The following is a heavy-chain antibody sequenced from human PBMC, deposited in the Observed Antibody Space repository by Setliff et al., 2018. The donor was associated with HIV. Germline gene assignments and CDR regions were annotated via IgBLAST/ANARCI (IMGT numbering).Heavy chain of an antibody. D-gene: IGHD3-16*02. CDR3: ARDSGPYYDYVWGTYRPEYFQH. CDR1: GFSLNDYS. V-gene: IGHV3-21*01. Sequence: PGGSLRLSCAASGFSLNDYSMNWVRQAPGKGLEWVSCISSGGGFIYYADSVKGRFTISRDTAKNSVYLQMNSLRAEDTAMYYCARDSGPYYDYVWGTYRPEYFQHWGQGTLVTVSS. CDR2: ISSGGGFI. J-gene: IGHJ1*01.